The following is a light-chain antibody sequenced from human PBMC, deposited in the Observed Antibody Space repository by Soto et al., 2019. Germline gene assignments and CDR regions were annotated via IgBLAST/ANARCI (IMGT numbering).Light chain of an antibody. V-gene: IGKV3D-15*01. CDR1: QSVSRN. CDR3: QQYNNWPIT. J-gene: IGKJ5*01. Sequence: EIVMTQSPATLSVSPGERATLSCRASQSVSRNVAWYQQKPGQAPRLLIYDASTRATGTPARFSGSGSGTKFTLSISSLQSEDFAVYYCQQYNNWPITFGQGTRLEI. CDR2: DAS.